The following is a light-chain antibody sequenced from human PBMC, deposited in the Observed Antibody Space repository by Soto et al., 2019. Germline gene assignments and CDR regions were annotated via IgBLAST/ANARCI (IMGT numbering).Light chain of an antibody. J-gene: IGKJ3*01. V-gene: IGKV1-27*01. CDR3: QKYNSAPLT. Sequence: DIQMTQSPSSLSASVGDRVTITCRASQDINDYLVWYQQKPGKVTKLVIYPASTLQSGVPSRFSGSGSGTDFTLTISSLQTEDVATYYCQKYNSAPLTFGPGTKVDI. CDR2: PAS. CDR1: QDINDY.